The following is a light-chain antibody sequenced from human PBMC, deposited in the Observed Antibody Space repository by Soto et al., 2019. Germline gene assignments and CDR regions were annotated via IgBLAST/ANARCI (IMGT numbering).Light chain of an antibody. CDR2: GAS. V-gene: IGKV3-20*01. Sequence: EIVLTQSPGTLSLSPGERATLSCRASQSVSSSYLAWYQQKPGQAPRLLIYGASSRATGIPDRFSGSGSGTDFTLTISRLEPVDFAVYYCQQYGYLAPYTFGQGTKLEIK. J-gene: IGKJ2*01. CDR3: QQYGYLAPYT. CDR1: QSVSSSY.